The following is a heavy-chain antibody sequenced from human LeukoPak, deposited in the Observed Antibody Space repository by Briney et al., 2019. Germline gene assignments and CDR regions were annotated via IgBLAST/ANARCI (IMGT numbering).Heavy chain of an antibody. V-gene: IGHV3-23*01. D-gene: IGHD2-15*01. CDR1: GFTFSSYG. J-gene: IGHJ4*02. CDR2: ITGSTYST. Sequence: GGSLRLSCAASGFTFSSYGMSWVRQAPGEGLEWISGITGSTYSTYYADSVRGRFTISRDNSKNTLYLQMNSLRAEDTAVYYCAKDQLNRFCSGGSCSITHDHWGQGTLVTVSS. CDR3: AKDQLNRFCSGGSCSITHDH.